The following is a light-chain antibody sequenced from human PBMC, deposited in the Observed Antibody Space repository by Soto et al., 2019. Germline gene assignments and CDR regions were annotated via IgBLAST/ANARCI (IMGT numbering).Light chain of an antibody. CDR1: QSVSSY. J-gene: IGKJ3*01. CDR3: QQRRAGKVT. CDR2: DAS. V-gene: IGKV3-11*01. Sequence: EIVLTQSPATLSLSPGERATLSCRASQSVSSYLAWYQQKPGQAPRLLIYDASNRATGIPARFSGSGSGTDFTLTISSLEPEDFAVYYCQQRRAGKVTFGPGTKVDIK.